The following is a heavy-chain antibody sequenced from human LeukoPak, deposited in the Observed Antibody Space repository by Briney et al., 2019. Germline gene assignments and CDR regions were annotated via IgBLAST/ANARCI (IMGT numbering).Heavy chain of an antibody. J-gene: IGHJ4*02. D-gene: IGHD6-25*01. CDR3: AKFSSGDPGGFDY. CDR2: ISYDGGNK. V-gene: IGHV3-30*18. Sequence: PGGSLRLSCAASGFTFSSYGMHWVRQAPGKGLEWVAVISYDGGNKYYADSVKGRFTISRDNSKNTLYLQMNSLRAEDTAVYYCAKFSSGDPGGFDYWGQGTLVTVSS. CDR1: GFTFSSYG.